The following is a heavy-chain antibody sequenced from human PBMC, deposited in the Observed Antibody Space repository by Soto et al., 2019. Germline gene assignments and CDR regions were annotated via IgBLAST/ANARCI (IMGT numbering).Heavy chain of an antibody. J-gene: IGHJ2*01. CDR3: ARQGYSGRIGYFDL. CDR2: IYYSGST. D-gene: IGHD2-15*01. V-gene: IGHV4-39*01. Sequence: QLQLQESGPGLVKPSETLSLTCTVSGGSISSSSYYWGWIRQPPGKGLEWIGSIYYSGSTYYNPSLKSRVTISVDTSKNQFSLKLSSVTAADTAVYYCARQGYSGRIGYFDLWGRGTLVTVSS. CDR1: GGSISSSSYY.